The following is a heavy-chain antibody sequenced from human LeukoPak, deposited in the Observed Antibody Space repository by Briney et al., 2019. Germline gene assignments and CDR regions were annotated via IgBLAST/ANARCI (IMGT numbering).Heavy chain of an antibody. V-gene: IGHV3-48*03. CDR1: GFTFSIYE. J-gene: IGHJ5*02. CDR3: ASGRWSDA. CDR2: ISGSGSAI. Sequence: PGGSLRLSCAASGFTFSIYEMSWVRQAPGKGLEWVSFISGSGSAIHFADSVKGRFTTSRANAKNTLYLQSTSLRGEDTAVYYCASGRWSDAWGQGTLVNVSS.